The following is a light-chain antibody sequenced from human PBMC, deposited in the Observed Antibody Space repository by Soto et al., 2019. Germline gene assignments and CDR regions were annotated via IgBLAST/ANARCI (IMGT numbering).Light chain of an antibody. V-gene: IGKV1-27*01. CDR1: QGISNF. CDR2: AAS. Sequence: DIQMTQSPSSLSASVGDRVTITCRASQGISNFLAWYQQKPGKVPKLLISAASTLQSGVPSRFSGSGSGTAFPITISSLQAEDVATYYCQKNSSVITFGQGTRLEIK. CDR3: QKNSSVIT. J-gene: IGKJ5*01.